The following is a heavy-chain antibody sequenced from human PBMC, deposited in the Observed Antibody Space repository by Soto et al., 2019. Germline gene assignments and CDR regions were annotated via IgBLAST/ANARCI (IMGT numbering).Heavy chain of an antibody. D-gene: IGHD2-15*01. CDR2: ISYDGSET. CDR3: AKGGWPLDY. V-gene: IGHV3-30*18. J-gene: IGHJ4*02. Sequence: QVQLVESGGGVVQPGRSLRLSCAASGFTFSNHGMHWVRQAPGKGLEWVTFISYDGSETYYADSVKGRFTFSRDNSKSTLYLQMNSLRFEDTAVYYWAKGGWPLDYWGQGTLVTVSS. CDR1: GFTFSNHG.